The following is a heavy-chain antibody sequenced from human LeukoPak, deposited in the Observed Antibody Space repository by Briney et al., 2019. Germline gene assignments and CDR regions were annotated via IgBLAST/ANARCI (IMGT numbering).Heavy chain of an antibody. Sequence: SQTLSLTCTVSGGSISSGGYYWSWLRQHPGKGLEWNGYIYYSGSTYYNPSLKSRVTISVDTSKNQFSLKLSSVTAADTAVYYCARGVGYCSGGSCYYFDYWGQGTLVTVSS. CDR1: GGSISSGGYY. CDR3: ARGVGYCSGGSCYYFDY. J-gene: IGHJ4*02. CDR2: IYYSGST. V-gene: IGHV4-31*03. D-gene: IGHD2-15*01.